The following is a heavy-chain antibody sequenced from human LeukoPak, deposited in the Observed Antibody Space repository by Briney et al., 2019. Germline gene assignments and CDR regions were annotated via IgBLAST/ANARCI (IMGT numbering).Heavy chain of an antibody. CDR3: AREWYYCSSTSCYFYYGMDV. J-gene: IGHJ6*04. D-gene: IGHD2-2*01. V-gene: IGHV4-4*02. CDR2: IYHSGST. CDR1: GGSISSSNW. Sequence: SETLSLTCAVSGGSISSSNWWSWVRQPPGKGLEWIGEIYHSGSTSYNPSLKSRVTISVDKSKNQFSLKLSSVTAADTAVYYCAREWYYCSSTSCYFYYGMDVWGKGTTVTVSS.